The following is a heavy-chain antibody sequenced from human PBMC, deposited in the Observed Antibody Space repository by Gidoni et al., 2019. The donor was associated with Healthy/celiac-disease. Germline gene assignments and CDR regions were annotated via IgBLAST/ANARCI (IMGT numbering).Heavy chain of an antibody. D-gene: IGHD4-4*01. J-gene: IGHJ5*02. Sequence: QVQLVQSGAEVKKPGASVMVSCTASGYTFTSYYMHWVRQAPGQGLEWMGIINPSGGSTSYAQKFQGRVTMTRDTSTSTVYMELSSLRSEDTAVYYCARDGKETTVSLLYWFDPWGQGTLVTVSS. V-gene: IGHV1-46*01. CDR1: GYTFTSYY. CDR3: ARDGKETTVSLLYWFDP. CDR2: INPSGGST.